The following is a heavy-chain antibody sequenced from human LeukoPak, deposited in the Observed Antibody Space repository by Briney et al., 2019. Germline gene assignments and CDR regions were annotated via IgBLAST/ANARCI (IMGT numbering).Heavy chain of an antibody. V-gene: IGHV3-7*01. J-gene: IGHJ4*02. CDR2: IKQDGSEK. CDR3: ARDGTHRGSSSAGFDY. CDR1: GFTFSSYG. D-gene: IGHD6-6*01. Sequence: GGSLRLSCAASGFTFSSYGMHWVRQAPGKGLEWVANIKQDGSEKYYVDSVKGRFTISRDNAKNSLYLQMNSLRAEDTAVYYCARDGTHRGSSSAGFDYWGQGTLVTVSS.